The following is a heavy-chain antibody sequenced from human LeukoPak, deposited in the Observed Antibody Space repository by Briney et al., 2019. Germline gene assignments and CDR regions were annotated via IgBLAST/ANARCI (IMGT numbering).Heavy chain of an antibody. Sequence: GGSLQISCQGSGSTFTNYWIGWVRQLPGKGLEWMGMIYPGDSDTRYSPSFQGHVTISGDMSTTTASLQWSSLKASDTAMYYCARHIGLTTRYFDYWGQGTLVTVSS. CDR3: ARHIGLTTRYFDY. V-gene: IGHV5-51*01. CDR1: GSTFTNYW. D-gene: IGHD4/OR15-4a*01. CDR2: IYPGDSDT. J-gene: IGHJ4*02.